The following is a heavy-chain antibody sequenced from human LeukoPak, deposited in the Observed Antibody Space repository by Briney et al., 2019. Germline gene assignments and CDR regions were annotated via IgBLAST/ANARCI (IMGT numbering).Heavy chain of an antibody. J-gene: IGHJ3*02. V-gene: IGHV1-18*04. CDR3: AREGYCGGGTCHPDDAFDI. D-gene: IGHD2-15*01. CDR2: ISAYKGNT. Sequence: ASVKVSCKASGYTFSKYGVSWVRQAPGQGLEWMGWISAYKGNTNVAQKFQARATMTTDTSTSTAYMDLKSLRSDDTAVYYCAREGYCGGGTCHPDDAFDIWGQGTMVTVSS. CDR1: GYTFSKYG.